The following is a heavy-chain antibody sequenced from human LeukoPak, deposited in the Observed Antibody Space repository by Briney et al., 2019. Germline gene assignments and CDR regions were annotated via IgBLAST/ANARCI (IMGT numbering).Heavy chain of an antibody. V-gene: IGHV1-46*01. CDR3: ARSGYAPLVVRVSAFDI. D-gene: IGHD2-2*01. Sequence: GASVKVSCKASGYTFTSYYMHWVRQAPGQGLEWMGIINPSGGSTSYGEKFQGRVTMTRDKSTSTFYMELSSLRSDDTAVYYCARSGYAPLVVRVSAFDIWGQGTMVTVSS. J-gene: IGHJ3*02. CDR1: GYTFTSYY. CDR2: INPSGGST.